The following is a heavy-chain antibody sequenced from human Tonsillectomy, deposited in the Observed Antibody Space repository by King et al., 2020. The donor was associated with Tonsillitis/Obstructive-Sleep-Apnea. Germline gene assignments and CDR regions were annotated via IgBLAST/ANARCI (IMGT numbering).Heavy chain of an antibody. Sequence: QLVQSGAEVKEPGSSVKVSCKASGGTFSSYAISWVRQAPGQGPEWMGGIIPIFGTATYARKFKGRVTTTADESTNTAYMELSSLRSEDTAVYYCARVIPHRGYYYYDMDVWGKGTAVTVSS. CDR3: ARVIPHRGYYYYDMDV. D-gene: IGHD3-16*02. CDR2: IIPIFGTA. CDR1: GGTFSSYA. V-gene: IGHV1-69*01. J-gene: IGHJ6*03.